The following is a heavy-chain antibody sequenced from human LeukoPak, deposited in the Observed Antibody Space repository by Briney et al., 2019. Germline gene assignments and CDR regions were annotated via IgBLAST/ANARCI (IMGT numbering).Heavy chain of an antibody. CDR2: IIPIFGTA. J-gene: IGHJ6*03. CDR3: ASARYSYEYYYYMDV. CDR1: GATFSSYA. D-gene: IGHD5-18*01. Sequence: SVKVSCKASGATFSSYAITWVRQAPGQGLEWMGGIIPIFGTANYAQKFQGRVTITADKSTSTAYMELSSLRSEDTAVYYCASARYSYEYYYYMDVWGKGTTVTVSS. V-gene: IGHV1-69*06.